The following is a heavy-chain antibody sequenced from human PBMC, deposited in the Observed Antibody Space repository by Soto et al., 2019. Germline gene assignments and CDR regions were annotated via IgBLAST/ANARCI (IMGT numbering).Heavy chain of an antibody. CDR1: GFTFSSYG. D-gene: IGHD6-13*01. J-gene: IGHJ4*02. CDR3: ARVWEAAGTLYYFDY. V-gene: IGHV3-33*01. Sequence: GGSLRLSCAASGFTFSSYGMHWVRQAPGKGLEWVAVIWYDGSNKYYADSVKGRFTISRDNSKNTLYLQMNSLRAEDTAVYYCARVWEAAGTLYYFDYWGQGILVTVS. CDR2: IWYDGSNK.